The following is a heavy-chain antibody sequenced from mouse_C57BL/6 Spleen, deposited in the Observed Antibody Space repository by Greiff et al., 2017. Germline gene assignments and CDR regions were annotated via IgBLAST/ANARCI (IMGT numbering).Heavy chain of an antibody. D-gene: IGHD1-1*02. J-gene: IGHJ4*01. CDR3: ARGYGPRHYAMDY. CDR2: INPNNGGT. Sequence: VQLQQSGPELVKPGASVKIPCKASGYTFTDYNMDWVKQSHGKSLEWIGDINPNNGGTIYNQKFKGKATLTVDKSSSTAYMELRSLTSEDTAVYYCARGYGPRHYAMDYWGQGTSVTVSS. V-gene: IGHV1-18*01. CDR1: GYTFTDYN.